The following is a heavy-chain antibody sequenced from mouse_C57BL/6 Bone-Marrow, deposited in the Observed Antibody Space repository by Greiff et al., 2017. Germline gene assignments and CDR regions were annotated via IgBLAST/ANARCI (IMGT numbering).Heavy chain of an antibody. CDR2: ISSGSSTI. Sequence: EVQLVESGGGLVKPGGSLKLSCAASGFTFSDSGMHWVRQAPEKGLEWVAYISSGSSTIYYADTVKGRFTISRDNAKNTLFLQMTSLRSEDTAMYYCARRDYWGQGTTLTVSS. CDR3: ARRDY. J-gene: IGHJ2*01. V-gene: IGHV5-17*01. CDR1: GFTFSDSG.